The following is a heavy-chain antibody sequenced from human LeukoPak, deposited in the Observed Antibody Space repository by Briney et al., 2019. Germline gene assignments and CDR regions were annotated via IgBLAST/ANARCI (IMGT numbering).Heavy chain of an antibody. J-gene: IGHJ4*02. CDR1: GFTFSSYS. Sequence: GGSLRLSCAASGFTFSSYSMNWVRQAPGKGLEWVSSISSSGNYIYYADSVKGRFTISRDNAKNSLYLQMNSLRDEDTAVYSCARAMYYFEYWGQGTLVTVSS. CDR3: ARAMYYFEY. CDR2: ISSSGNYI. V-gene: IGHV3-21*01.